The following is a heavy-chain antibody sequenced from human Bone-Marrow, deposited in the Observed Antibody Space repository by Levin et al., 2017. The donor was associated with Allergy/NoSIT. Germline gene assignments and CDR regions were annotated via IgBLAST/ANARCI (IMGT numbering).Heavy chain of an antibody. V-gene: IGHV3-23*01. CDR2: VSGSGDQT. CDR1: KFIFKNYA. Sequence: PSSETLSLTCAASKFIFKNYAMAWLRQAPGQGLEWVSAVSGSGDQTYHADSVRGRFTISRDNSKDTLFLQMNNLRAEDTAVYFCAKGGVAAPPFYWGQGTLVTVSS. J-gene: IGHJ4*02. D-gene: IGHD3-10*01. CDR3: AKGGVAAPPFY.